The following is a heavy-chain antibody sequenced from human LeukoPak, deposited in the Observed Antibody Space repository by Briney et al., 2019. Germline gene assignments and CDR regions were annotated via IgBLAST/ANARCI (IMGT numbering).Heavy chain of an antibody. CDR1: GYTFTGYY. J-gene: IGHJ4*02. CDR3: TRVLGSGSYPFKKYYFDY. V-gene: IGHV1-2*02. Sequence: ASVKVSCKASGYTFTGYYMHWVRQAPGQGLEWMGWINPNSGGTNYAQKFQGRVTMTRDTSISTAYMELSRLRSDDTAVYYCTRVLGSGSYPFKKYYFDYWGQGTLVTVSS. D-gene: IGHD1-26*01. CDR2: INPNSGGT.